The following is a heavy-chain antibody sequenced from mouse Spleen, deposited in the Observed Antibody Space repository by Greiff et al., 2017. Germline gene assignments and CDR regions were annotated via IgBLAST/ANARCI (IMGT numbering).Heavy chain of an antibody. J-gene: IGHJ4*01. CDR1: GYTFTDYA. CDR2: ISTYYGDA. V-gene: IGHV1S137*01. CDR3: ARGRGYGSSSYYAMDY. D-gene: IGHD1-1*01. Sequence: QVQLQQSGAELVRPGVSVKISCKGSGYTFTDYAMHWVKQSHAKSLEWIGVISTYYGDASYNQKFKGKATMTVDKSSSTAYMELARLTSEDSAIYYCARGRGYGSSSYYAMDYWGQGTSVTVSS.